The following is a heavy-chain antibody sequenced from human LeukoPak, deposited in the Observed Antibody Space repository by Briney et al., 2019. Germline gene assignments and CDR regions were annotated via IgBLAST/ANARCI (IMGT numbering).Heavy chain of an antibody. D-gene: IGHD5-24*01. Sequence: SETLSLTCTVSGGPIRNYHWISIPQPPGKGLERIGYISYPESTDYNPSLKSRVTISVDTSKNQCSLKLNSVTAADTAVYYCTRDRRDGYNYVYYWGQGTLVTVSS. CDR3: TRDRRDGYNYVYY. CDR2: ISYPEST. V-gene: IGHV4-59*01. CDR1: GGPIRNYH. J-gene: IGHJ4*02.